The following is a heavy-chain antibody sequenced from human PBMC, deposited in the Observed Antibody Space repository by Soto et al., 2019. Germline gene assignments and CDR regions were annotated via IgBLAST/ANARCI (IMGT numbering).Heavy chain of an antibody. Sequence: GGSLRLSCAASGFTFSSYDMQWVRQATGKGLEWVSAIGTAGDTYYPGSVKGRFTISRENAKNSLYLQMNSLRVEDTAVYYCARGDYYDVSGPFSDAFDVWGQGTMVTVSS. CDR2: IGTAGDT. V-gene: IGHV3-13*04. D-gene: IGHD3-22*01. CDR1: GFTFSSYD. J-gene: IGHJ3*01. CDR3: ARGDYYDVSGPFSDAFDV.